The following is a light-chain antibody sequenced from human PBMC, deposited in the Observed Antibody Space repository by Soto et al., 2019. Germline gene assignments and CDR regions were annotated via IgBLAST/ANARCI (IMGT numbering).Light chain of an antibody. Sequence: EIVLKQSPGPLSLTPGERATLSCRASQSVSSTYLAWYQQKPGQAPRLLIYRTSTRATGIPDRFNGSGSGTDFTLTISRLEPEDFAVYYCQQFGSSVTFGQGTRLEIK. CDR1: QSVSSTY. V-gene: IGKV3-20*01. CDR2: RTS. J-gene: IGKJ5*01. CDR3: QQFGSSVT.